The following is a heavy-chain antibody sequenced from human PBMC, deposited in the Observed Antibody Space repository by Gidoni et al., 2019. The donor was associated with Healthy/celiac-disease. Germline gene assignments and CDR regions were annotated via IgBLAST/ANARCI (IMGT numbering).Heavy chain of an antibody. J-gene: IGHJ5*02. CDR3: ARVHRGLGGFDP. CDR2: ISSSSSYI. Sequence: EVQLVESGGGLVKPGGSLRLSCAASGFTFSSYSMNWVRQAPGKGLEWVSSISSSSSYIYYADSVKGRFTISRDNAKNSLYLQMNSLRAEDTAVYYCARVHRGLGGFDPWGQGTLVTVSS. CDR1: GFTFSSYS. D-gene: IGHD2-15*01. V-gene: IGHV3-21*01.